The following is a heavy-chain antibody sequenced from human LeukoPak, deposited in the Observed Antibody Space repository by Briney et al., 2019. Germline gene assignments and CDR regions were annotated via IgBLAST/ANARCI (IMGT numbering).Heavy chain of an antibody. V-gene: IGHV3-30*02. D-gene: IGHD3-3*01. CDR1: GFTFSSYG. CDR2: IRYDGSNK. J-gene: IGHJ5*02. Sequence: PGGSLRLSCAASGFTFSSYGMHWVRQAPGKGLEWVAFIRYDGSNKYYADSVKGRFTISRDNSKNTLYLQMNSLRAEDTAVYYCAKGPVGVLRVFDPWGQGTLVTVSS. CDR3: AKGPVGVLRVFDP.